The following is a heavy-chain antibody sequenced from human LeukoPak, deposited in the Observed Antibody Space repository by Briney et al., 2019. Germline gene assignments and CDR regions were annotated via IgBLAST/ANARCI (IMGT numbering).Heavy chain of an antibody. CDR1: GGSFSGYY. V-gene: IGHV4-34*01. CDR2: INHSGST. D-gene: IGHD3-10*01. J-gene: IGHJ5*02. Sequence: PSETLSLTCAVYGGSFSGYYWSWIRQPPGKGLEWIGEINHSGSTNYNPSLKSRVTISVDTSKNQFSLKLSSVTAADTAVYYCARGLVTMVRGVRPRWFDPWGQGTLVTVSS. CDR3: ARGLVTMVRGVRPRWFDP.